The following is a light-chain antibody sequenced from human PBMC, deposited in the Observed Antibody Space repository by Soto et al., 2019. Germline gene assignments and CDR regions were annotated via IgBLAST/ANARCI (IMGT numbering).Light chain of an antibody. CDR1: NRDLGGYNY. Sequence: QSALTQPASVSGSPGQSITISCTGTNRDLGGYNYVSWYQQHPVKAPKLMIYEVSNRPSGVSYRFSGSKSGNTASLTISGLQAEDEADYYCSSYTISNTWVFGGGTTLTVL. CDR3: SSYTISNTWV. J-gene: IGLJ3*02. CDR2: EVS. V-gene: IGLV2-14*01.